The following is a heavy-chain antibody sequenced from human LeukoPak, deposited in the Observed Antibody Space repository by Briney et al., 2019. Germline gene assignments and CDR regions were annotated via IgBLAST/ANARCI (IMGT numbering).Heavy chain of an antibody. V-gene: IGHV3-30*01. CDR1: GFTFSSYA. CDR2: ISYDGSNK. D-gene: IGHD6-13*01. Sequence: QTAGSLRLSCAASGFTFSSYAMHWVRQAPGKGLEWVAVISYDGSNKYYEDSVKGRFTISRDNSKNTLYLQMNSLRAEDTAVYYCARDLSSIAAAGTDSPLDYWGQGTLVTVSS. CDR3: ARDLSSIAAAGTDSPLDY. J-gene: IGHJ4*02.